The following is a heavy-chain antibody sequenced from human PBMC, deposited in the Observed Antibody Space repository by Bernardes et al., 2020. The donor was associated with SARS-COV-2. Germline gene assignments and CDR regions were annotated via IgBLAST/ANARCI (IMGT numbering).Heavy chain of an antibody. D-gene: IGHD2-8*01. J-gene: IGHJ6*02. V-gene: IGHV4-59*08. CDR3: ARHRKSCTNGVCQTYYYYGLDV. CDR1: GDSNKYFY. CDR2: IYHSGST. Sequence: SETLSLTCTISGDSNKYFYWSWIWQPPGKGLEWIGCIYHSGSTTYNPSLTSRVTISIDMSKSQFSLNLTSVTAADTAIYYCARHRKSCTNGVCQTYYYYGLDVWGQGTTVTVS.